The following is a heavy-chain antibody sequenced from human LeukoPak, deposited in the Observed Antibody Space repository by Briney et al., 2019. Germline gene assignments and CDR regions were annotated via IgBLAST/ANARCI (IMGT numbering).Heavy chain of an antibody. Sequence: ASVKVSCKASGYTFTSYDINWVRQATGHGLEWMGWMNPNSGNTFYAQKFQGRLTMTRNTSISTAYMELSSLRSEDTAVYYCARGQVDTLYYYYYMDVWGKGTTVTVSS. CDR3: ARGQVDTLYYYYYMDV. CDR1: GYTFTSYD. CDR2: MNPNSGNT. J-gene: IGHJ6*03. D-gene: IGHD5-18*01. V-gene: IGHV1-8*01.